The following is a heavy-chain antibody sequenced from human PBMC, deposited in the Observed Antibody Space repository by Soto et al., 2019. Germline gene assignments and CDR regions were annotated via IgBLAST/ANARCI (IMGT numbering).Heavy chain of an antibody. CDR1: GYSFINYG. CDR2: ISGDSGST. V-gene: IGHV1-18*01. Sequence: QVQLVQSGAEVKKPGASVKVSCNTSGYSFINYGITWVRQAPGQGLEWMGWISGDSGSTNDALNLQGRVTMTTDPSTNTAYMELTSLISDDTAVYYCARLHGEMVPLIYAAPGDGLDYWGQGTLVTVAS. D-gene: IGHD2-8*01. J-gene: IGHJ4*02. CDR3: ARLHGEMVPLIYAAPGDGLDY.